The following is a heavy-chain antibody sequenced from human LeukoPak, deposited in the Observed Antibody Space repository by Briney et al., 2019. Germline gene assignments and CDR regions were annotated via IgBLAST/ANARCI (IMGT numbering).Heavy chain of an antibody. CDR3: ARVDGRYYYGSGSYSLALDAFDI. CDR1: GGSITSYY. D-gene: IGHD3-10*01. V-gene: IGHV4-59*01. CDR2: IYYSGST. Sequence: ASETLSLTCTVSGGSITSYYWSWIRQPPGKGLEWIGYIYYSGSTNYNPSLKSRVTMSVDTSKNQFSLKLSSVTAADTAVYYCARVDGRYYYGSGSYSLALDAFDIWGQGTMVTVSS. J-gene: IGHJ3*02.